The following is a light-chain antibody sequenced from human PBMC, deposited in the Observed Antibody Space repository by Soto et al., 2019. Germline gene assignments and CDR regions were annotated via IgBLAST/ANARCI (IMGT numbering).Light chain of an antibody. J-gene: IGLJ1*01. CDR3: SSYTSSSTYV. CDR2: DVS. CDR1: RSDVGGYNY. Sequence: QPASVSGSPGQSITISCTGTRSDVGGYNYVSWYQQHPGKAPKLMIYDVSNRPSGVSNRFSGSKSGNTASLTISGLQAEDEADYYCSSYTSSSTYVFGTGTKLTVL. V-gene: IGLV2-14*01.